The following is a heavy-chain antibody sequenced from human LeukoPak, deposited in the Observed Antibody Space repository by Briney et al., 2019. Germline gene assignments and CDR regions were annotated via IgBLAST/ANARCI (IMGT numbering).Heavy chain of an antibody. V-gene: IGHV4-39*01. CDR2: IYYSGST. CDR1: GGSISSSSYY. Sequence: KTSETLSLTCTVSGGSISSSSYYWGWIRQPPGKGLEWIGSIYYSGSTYYNPSLKSRVTISVDTSKNQFSLKLSSVTAADTAVYYCARAPGIYGSGNKFYYYGMDVWGKGTTVTVSS. D-gene: IGHD3-10*01. J-gene: IGHJ6*04. CDR3: ARAPGIYGSGNKFYYYGMDV.